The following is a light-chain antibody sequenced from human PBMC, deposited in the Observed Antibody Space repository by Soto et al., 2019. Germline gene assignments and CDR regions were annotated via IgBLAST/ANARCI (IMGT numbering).Light chain of an antibody. CDR2: AAS. CDR1: QSISSY. Sequence: DIKLTHSPSSLSSSLGARVPITCRASQSISSYLNWYQQKPGKAPKLLIYAASSLQSGVPSRFSGSGSGTDFTLTISSLQPEDFATYYCQQSYSTPWTFGQGTKVDI. CDR3: QQSYSTPWT. J-gene: IGKJ1*01. V-gene: IGKV1-39*01.